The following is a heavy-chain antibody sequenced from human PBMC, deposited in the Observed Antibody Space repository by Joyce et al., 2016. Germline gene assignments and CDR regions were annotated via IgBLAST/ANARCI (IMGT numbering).Heavy chain of an antibody. D-gene: IGHD5-24*01. CDR1: GFTFHDYT. V-gene: IGHV3-43*01. CDR2: ITGDGGST. CDR3: AKGPLMAHYYFDS. J-gene: IGHJ4*02. Sequence: EVQLVESGGVVVQPGGSLRLSCAASGFTFHDYTIHWVRQAPGKGLEWVSLITGDGGSTYYADSVKGRFTISRDNSKNSLYLQMNSLRTEDTALYYCAKGPLMAHYYFDSWGQGTLVTVSS.